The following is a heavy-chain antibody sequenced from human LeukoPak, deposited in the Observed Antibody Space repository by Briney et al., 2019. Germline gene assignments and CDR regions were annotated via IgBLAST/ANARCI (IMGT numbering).Heavy chain of an antibody. CDR1: GGSINAYY. Sequence: SETLSLTCTVSGGSINAYYWSWIRQPPGKGLAWIGYIHYSGTTNYYPSLKSRVTIALDTSKNQFSLNLNSVTAADTAVYYCARFGTSSSRFFDQWGQGTLVTASS. CDR2: IHYSGTT. V-gene: IGHV4-59*01. CDR3: ARFGTSSSRFFDQ. D-gene: IGHD6-6*01. J-gene: IGHJ4*02.